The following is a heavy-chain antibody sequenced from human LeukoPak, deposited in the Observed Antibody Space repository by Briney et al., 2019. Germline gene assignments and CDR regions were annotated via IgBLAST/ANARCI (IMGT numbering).Heavy chain of an antibody. CDR2: INDDGSDT. CDR3: VRGGPSTWS. CDR1: GFTFKLYW. V-gene: IGHV3-74*01. Sequence: EGSLRLSCAVSGFTFKLYWMHWVRQAPGKGPVWVSRINDDGSDTTYADSVKGRFTIPRDDAKNMLFLQMNSLRAEDTAVYYCVRGGPSTWSWGQGTLVTVSS. D-gene: IGHD2-15*01. J-gene: IGHJ5*02.